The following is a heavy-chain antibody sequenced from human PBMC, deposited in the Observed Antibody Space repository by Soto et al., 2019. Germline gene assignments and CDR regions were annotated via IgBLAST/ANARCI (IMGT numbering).Heavy chain of an antibody. CDR3: ARGNILPGSPFDY. J-gene: IGHJ4*02. V-gene: IGHV3-48*02. Sequence: EVQLVESGGGLVQPGGSLRLSCAASGFTFSSYSMNWVRQAPGKGLEWVSYVISSSSTIYYEYSVNGRFTISRDNAKNSVYMQMNSLRDEDTAVYYCARGNILPGSPFDYWGQGTLVTVSS. CDR2: VISSSSTI. D-gene: IGHD3-9*01. CDR1: GFTFSSYS.